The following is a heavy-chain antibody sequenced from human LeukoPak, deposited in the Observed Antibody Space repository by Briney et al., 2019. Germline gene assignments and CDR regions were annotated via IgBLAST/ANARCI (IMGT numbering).Heavy chain of an antibody. CDR1: GFTFSSYA. CDR2: ISYDGSNK. CDR3: ARGGHSSNDAFDI. D-gene: IGHD6-13*01. V-gene: IGHV3-30-3*01. Sequence: PGGSLRLSCAASGFTFSSYAMHWVRQAPGKGLEWVAVISYDGSNKYYADSVKGRFTISRDNSKNTLYLQMNSLRADDTAVYCCARGGHSSNDAFDIWGQGTMVTVSS. J-gene: IGHJ3*02.